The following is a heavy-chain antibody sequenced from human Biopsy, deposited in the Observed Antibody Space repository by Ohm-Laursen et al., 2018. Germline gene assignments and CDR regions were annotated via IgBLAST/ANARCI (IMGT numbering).Heavy chain of an antibody. CDR1: GGSTSLYY. V-gene: IGHV4-59*08. CDR3: ARLSLYNGSYYWGY. CDR2: IYYTGNT. D-gene: IGHD1-26*01. Sequence: ETLSLTCIVSGGSTSLYYWGWIRQPPGKRLEYLGNIYYTGNTNYNPSLKSRATISIDTSKNEFSLNLTSVTATDTAVYYCARLSLYNGSYYWGYWGQGTLVTVSS. J-gene: IGHJ4*02.